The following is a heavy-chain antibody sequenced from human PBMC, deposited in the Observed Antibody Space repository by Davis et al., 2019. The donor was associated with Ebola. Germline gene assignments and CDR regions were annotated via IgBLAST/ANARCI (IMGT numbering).Heavy chain of an antibody. V-gene: IGHV3-7*01. CDR3: ARESVNIVAS. CDR2: IKQDGSEK. Sequence: GESLKISCAASGFTFSSYWMSWVRQAPGKGLEWVANIKQDGSEKYYVDSVKGRFTISRDNAKNSLYLQMNSLRAEDTAVYYCARESVNIVASWGQGTLVTASS. CDR1: GFTFSSYW. J-gene: IGHJ4*02. D-gene: IGHD5-12*01.